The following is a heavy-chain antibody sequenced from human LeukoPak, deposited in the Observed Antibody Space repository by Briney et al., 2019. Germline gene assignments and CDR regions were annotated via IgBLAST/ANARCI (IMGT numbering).Heavy chain of an antibody. Sequence: ASVKVSCKASGYTFTSYDINWVRQATGQGLEWMGWMNPNSGNTGYAQKFQGRVTMTRNTSISTAYMELSSLRSEDTAVYCCANHYYDSSGYYFDYWGQGTLVTVSS. J-gene: IGHJ4*02. CDR1: GYTFTSYD. V-gene: IGHV1-8*01. CDR3: ANHYYDSSGYYFDY. CDR2: MNPNSGNT. D-gene: IGHD3-22*01.